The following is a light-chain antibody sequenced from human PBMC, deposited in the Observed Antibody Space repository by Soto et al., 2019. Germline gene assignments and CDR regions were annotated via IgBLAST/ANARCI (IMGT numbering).Light chain of an antibody. CDR3: QQYAWSTGT. CDR1: QSVSSSY. V-gene: IGKV3-20*01. J-gene: IGKJ1*01. Sequence: EILLTQSPGTLSLSPGERATLSCRASQSVSSSYLAWYQQKPGQAPRLLIYDASSRATGIPDRFSGSGSGTEFMLTISRLEPEDFAVYYCQQYAWSTGTFGQGTKVDIK. CDR2: DAS.